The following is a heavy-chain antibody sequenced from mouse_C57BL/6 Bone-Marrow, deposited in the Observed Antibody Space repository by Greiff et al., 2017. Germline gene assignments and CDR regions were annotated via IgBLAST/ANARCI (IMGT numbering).Heavy chain of an antibody. Sequence: QVQLKQSGAELAKPGASVKLSCKASGYTFTSYWMHWVKQRPGQGLEWIGYINPSSGYTKYNQKFKDKATLTADKSSSTAYMQLSSLTYEDSAVYYCARWGTTVVRYFDVWGTGTTVTVSS. CDR3: ARWGTTVVRYFDV. V-gene: IGHV1-7*01. D-gene: IGHD1-1*01. J-gene: IGHJ1*03. CDR1: GYTFTSYW. CDR2: INPSSGYT.